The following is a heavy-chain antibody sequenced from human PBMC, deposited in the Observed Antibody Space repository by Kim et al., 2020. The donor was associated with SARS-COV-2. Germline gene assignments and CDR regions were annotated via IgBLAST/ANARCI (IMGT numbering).Heavy chain of an antibody. D-gene: IGHD3-9*01. Sequence: YNPSLKSRVTISVDKSKNQFSLKLSSVTAADTAVYYCARAYDILTGYYLWGQGTLVTVSS. V-gene: IGHV4-4*02. CDR3: ARAYDILTGYYL. J-gene: IGHJ4*02.